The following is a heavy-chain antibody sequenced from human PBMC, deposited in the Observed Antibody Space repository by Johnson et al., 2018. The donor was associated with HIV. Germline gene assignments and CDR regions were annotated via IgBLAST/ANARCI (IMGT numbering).Heavy chain of an antibody. J-gene: IGHJ3*01. V-gene: IGHV3-30*02. CDR1: GFTFINYW. D-gene: IGHD2-21*02. CDR2: IRYDGSNK. Sequence: QVQLVESGGGLVQPGGSLRLSCAASGFTFINYWMHWVRQAPGKGLEWVAFIRYDGSNKYYADSVKGRFTISRDNSKNTLYLQMGSLRAEDMAVYYCARGTYCGGDCFWVGDAFDVWGRGTMVTVSS. CDR3: ARGTYCGGDCFWVGDAFDV.